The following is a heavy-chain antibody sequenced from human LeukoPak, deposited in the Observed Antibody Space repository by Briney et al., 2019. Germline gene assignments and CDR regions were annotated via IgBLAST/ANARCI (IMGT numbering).Heavy chain of an antibody. Sequence: KPSETLSLTCTVSGGSISSYYWSWIRQPPGKGLEWIGYIYYSGSTNYNPSLKSRVTMSVDTSKNQFSLKLSSVTAADTAVYYCARDHYDSSGPQPWGQGTLVTVSS. CDR2: IYYSGST. V-gene: IGHV4-59*12. J-gene: IGHJ4*02. D-gene: IGHD3-22*01. CDR3: ARDHYDSSGPQP. CDR1: GGSISSYY.